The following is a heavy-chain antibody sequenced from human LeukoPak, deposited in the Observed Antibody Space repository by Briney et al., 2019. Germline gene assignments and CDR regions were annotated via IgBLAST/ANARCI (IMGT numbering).Heavy chain of an antibody. CDR3: ARAPKFRLVGVPKGPFDP. J-gene: IGHJ5*02. D-gene: IGHD1-26*01. Sequence: GGSLRLSCAASGFTFDDYGMSWVRQAPGKGLEWVSPIGSTLGHIYYADSVKGRFFISRDNAKNSLYLQMNSLRAEDTAVYYCARAPKFRLVGVPKGPFDPWGQGTLVTVSS. V-gene: IGHV3-21*04. CDR2: IGSTLGHI. CDR1: GFTFDDYG.